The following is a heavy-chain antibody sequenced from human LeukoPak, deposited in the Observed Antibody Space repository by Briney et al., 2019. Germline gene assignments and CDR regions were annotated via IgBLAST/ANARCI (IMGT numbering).Heavy chain of an antibody. CDR3: ARAWYYDSSGYYFGPNWFDP. Sequence: PSETLSLTCTVSGGSISSYYWSWIRQPPGKGLEWNWYIYYSGSTNYNPSLRSRVTITVDTSKNQFSLKLSSVTAADTAVYYCARAWYYDSSGYYFGPNWFDPWGQGTLVTVSS. CDR2: IYYSGST. D-gene: IGHD3-22*01. V-gene: IGHV4-59*01. J-gene: IGHJ5*02. CDR1: GGSISSYY.